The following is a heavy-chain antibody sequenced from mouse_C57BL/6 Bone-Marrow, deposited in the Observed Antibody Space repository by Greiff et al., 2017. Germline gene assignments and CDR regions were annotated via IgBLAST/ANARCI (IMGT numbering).Heavy chain of an antibody. J-gene: IGHJ2*01. CDR1: GYTFTSYW. CDR2: IHPNSGST. CDR3: HRQRRLPFDY. V-gene: IGHV1-64*01. Sequence: QVQLQQPGAELVKPGASVKLSCKASGYTFTSYWMHWVKQRPGQGLEWIGMIHPNSGSTNYNEKFKSKATLTVDKSSSTAYMQLSSLASEDSAVYYCHRQRRLPFDYWGQGTTLTVSS. D-gene: IGHD3-2*02.